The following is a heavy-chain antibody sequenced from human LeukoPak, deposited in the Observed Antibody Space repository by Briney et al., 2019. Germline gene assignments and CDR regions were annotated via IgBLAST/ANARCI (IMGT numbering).Heavy chain of an antibody. V-gene: IGHV3-66*01. CDR3: ATGERMVRGDGVDY. Sequence: GGSLRLSCAASGFTVRNNYMSWVRQAPGRGLEWVSVIYSGGSTYYADSVKGRFTISRDNSKNTLYLQMNSLRAEDTAVYFCATGERMVRGDGVDYWGQGTLVTVSS. CDR1: GFTVRNNY. J-gene: IGHJ4*02. CDR2: IYSGGST. D-gene: IGHD3-10*01.